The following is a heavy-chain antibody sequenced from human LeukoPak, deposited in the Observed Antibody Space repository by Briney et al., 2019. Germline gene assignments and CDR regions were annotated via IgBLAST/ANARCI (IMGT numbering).Heavy chain of an antibody. CDR2: ISYFGSA. J-gene: IGHJ4*02. Sequence: SETLSLTCTVSGGSVRTTRYYWAWIRQSPGRGLEWIGSISYFGSAYYRPSLQSRATISMDSSKTQISLNLSSVTATDTALYYCATHDEGSFFESWGQGALVTVS. D-gene: IGHD3-3*02. CDR1: GGSVRTTRYY. CDR3: ATHDEGSFFES. V-gene: IGHV4-39*01.